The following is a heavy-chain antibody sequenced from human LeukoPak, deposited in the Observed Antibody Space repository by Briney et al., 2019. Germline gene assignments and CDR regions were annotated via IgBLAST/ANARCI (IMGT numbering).Heavy chain of an antibody. CDR2: INPNSGGT. CDR3: LSGPIWSGNKAGYYFDY. D-gene: IGHD3-3*01. Sequence: ASVKVSCKASGYTFTGYYMHWVRQAPGQGLEWMGWINPNSGGTNYAQKFQGRVTMTRDTSISTAYMELSRLRSDDTAVYYCLSGPIWSGNKAGYYFDYWGQGTLVTVPS. J-gene: IGHJ4*02. V-gene: IGHV1-2*02. CDR1: GYTFTGYY.